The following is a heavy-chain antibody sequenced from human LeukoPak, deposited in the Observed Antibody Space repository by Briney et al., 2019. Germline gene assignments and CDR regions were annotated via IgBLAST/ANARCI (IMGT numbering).Heavy chain of an antibody. CDR2: INAYNGNT. CDR1: GYTFTSYG. CDR3: ARGRNYYYGMDV. J-gene: IGHJ6*02. Sequence: ASVKVSCKASGYTFTSYGISWVRQAPGQGLEWMGWINAYNGNTKYAQKLQGRVTMTTDTSTSTAYMVLRSLRSDDTAVYYCARGRNYYYGMDVWGQGTTVTVSS. V-gene: IGHV1-18*01.